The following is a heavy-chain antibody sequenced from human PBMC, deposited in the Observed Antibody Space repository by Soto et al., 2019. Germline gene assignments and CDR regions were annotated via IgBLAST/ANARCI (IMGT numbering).Heavy chain of an antibody. CDR2: IYYSGST. CDR1: GGSISSGGYY. D-gene: IGHD2-2*01. CDR3: ARDQYCSSTSCFNWFDP. J-gene: IGHJ5*02. V-gene: IGHV4-31*03. Sequence: PSETLSLTCTVSGGSISSGGYYWSWIRQHPGKGLEWIGYIYYSGSTYYNPSLKSRVTISVDTSKNQFSLKLSSVTAADTAVYYCARDQYCSSTSCFNWFDPWGQGTLVTVSS.